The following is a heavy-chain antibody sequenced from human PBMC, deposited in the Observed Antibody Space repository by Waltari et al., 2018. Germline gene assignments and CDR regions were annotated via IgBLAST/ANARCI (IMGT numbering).Heavy chain of an antibody. D-gene: IGHD3-10*01. V-gene: IGHV3-48*02. CDR2: ISSSSTTI. CDR1: EFTFSSFR. Sequence: EVQLVESGGGLVKPGGSLRLSCAASEFTFSSFRLTWVRQAPGKGLEWVSYISSSSTTIYYADSVKGRFTISRDNAKNSLYLQMNSLRDEDTAVYYCARENYYGSGTYPMDVWGKGTTVTVSS. CDR3: ARENYYGSGTYPMDV. J-gene: IGHJ6*04.